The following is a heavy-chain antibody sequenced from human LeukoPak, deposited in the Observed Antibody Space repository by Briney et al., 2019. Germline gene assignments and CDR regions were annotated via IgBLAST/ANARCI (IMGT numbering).Heavy chain of an antibody. CDR3: AREETAMGLAPFDY. CDR2: INHSGST. Sequence: SETLSLTCAVYGGSFSGYYWSWIRQPPGKGLEWIGEINHSGSTNYNPSLKSRVTISVDTSKNQFSLKLSSVTAADTAVYYCAREETAMGLAPFDYGGQRPLVTVS. J-gene: IGHJ4*02. CDR1: GGSFSGYY. D-gene: IGHD2-21*02. V-gene: IGHV4-34*01.